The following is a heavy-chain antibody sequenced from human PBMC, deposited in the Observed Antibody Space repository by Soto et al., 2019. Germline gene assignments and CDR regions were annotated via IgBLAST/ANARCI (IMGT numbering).Heavy chain of an antibody. D-gene: IGHD3-22*01. CDR2: IYHSGST. CDR1: GGSISSGGYS. CDR3: MLGSGWKDFDY. J-gene: IGHJ4*02. V-gene: IGHV4-30-2*01. Sequence: SETLSLTCAVSGGSISSGGYSWSWIRQPPGKGLEWIGYIYHSGSTYYNPSLKSRVTISVDTSKNQFSLKLSSVTAADTAVYYCMLGSGWKDFDYWGRGTLVTVSS.